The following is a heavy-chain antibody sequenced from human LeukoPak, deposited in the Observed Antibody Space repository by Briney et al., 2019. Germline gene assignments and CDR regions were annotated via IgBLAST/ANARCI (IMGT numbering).Heavy chain of an antibody. D-gene: IGHD3-9*01. J-gene: IGHJ5*02. Sequence: PSETLSLTCTVSGYSISSGYYWGWIRQPPGKGLEWIGSIYHSGSTYYNPSLKSRVTISVDTSKNQFSLKLSSVTAADTAVYYCARGLIPPSNTIFRPRNWFDPWGQGTLVTVSS. V-gene: IGHV4-38-2*02. CDR1: GYSISSGYY. CDR3: ARGLIPPSNTIFRPRNWFDP. CDR2: IYHSGST.